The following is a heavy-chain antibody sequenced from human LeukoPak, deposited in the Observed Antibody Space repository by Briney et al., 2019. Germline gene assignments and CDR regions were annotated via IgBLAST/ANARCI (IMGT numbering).Heavy chain of an antibody. CDR2: IYYSGST. Sequence: SETLSLTCTVSGGSISSYYWSWIRQPPGKGLEWIGYIYYSGSTSYNPSLKSRVTISVDTSKNQFSLKLSSVTAADTAVYYCARSLRDWFDPWGQGTLVTVSS. CDR3: ARSLRDWFDP. J-gene: IGHJ5*02. V-gene: IGHV4-59*01. CDR1: GGSISSYY.